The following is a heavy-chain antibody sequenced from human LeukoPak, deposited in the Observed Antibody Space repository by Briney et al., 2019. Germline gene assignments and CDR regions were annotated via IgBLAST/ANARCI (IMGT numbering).Heavy chain of an antibody. CDR3: AKAPYIAVAGRDY. Sequence: GGSLRLSCAASGFTFSSYAMSWVRQAPGKGLEWVSAISGSGGSTSYADSVKGRFTISRDNSKNTLYLQMNSLRAEDTAVYYCAKAPYIAVAGRDYWGQGTLVTVSS. D-gene: IGHD6-19*01. CDR2: ISGSGGST. J-gene: IGHJ4*02. CDR1: GFTFSSYA. V-gene: IGHV3-23*01.